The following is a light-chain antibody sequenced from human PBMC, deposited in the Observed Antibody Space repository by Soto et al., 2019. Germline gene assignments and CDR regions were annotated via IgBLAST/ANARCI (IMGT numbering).Light chain of an antibody. J-gene: IGLJ1*01. CDR2: EVS. Sequence: QSVLTQPPSASGSPGQSVTISCTGTSSDVGGYNYVSWYQQHPGKAPKLMIYEVSKRPSGVPDRFSGSKSGNTASLTVSGLQAEDEAYYFCSSYSNTATPCVFGTGTKVTVL. CDR1: SSDVGGYNY. CDR3: SSYSNTATPCV. V-gene: IGLV2-8*01.